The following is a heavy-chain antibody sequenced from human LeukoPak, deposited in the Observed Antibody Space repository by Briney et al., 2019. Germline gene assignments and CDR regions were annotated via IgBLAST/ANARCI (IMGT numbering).Heavy chain of an antibody. V-gene: IGHV3-23*01. CDR3: ARGGTIENAFDI. Sequence: GGSLRLSCAASGFTFSSYAMSWVRQAPGKGLEWVSAISGSGGSTYYADSVKGRFTISRDNSKNTLYLQMNSLRAEDTAVYYCARGGTIENAFDIWGQGTMVTVSS. D-gene: IGHD5-24*01. CDR1: GFTFSSYA. CDR2: ISGSGGST. J-gene: IGHJ3*02.